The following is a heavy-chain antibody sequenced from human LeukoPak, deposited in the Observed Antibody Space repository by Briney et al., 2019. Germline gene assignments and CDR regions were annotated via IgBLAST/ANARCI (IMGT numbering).Heavy chain of an antibody. J-gene: IGHJ4*02. Sequence: GASVKVSCKASGYTFTSYGISWVRQAPGQGLEWMGWISAYNGNTNYAQKLQGRVTMTTDTSTSTAYMELRSLRSDDTAVYYCARDSSGYSSGYYFDYWGQGTLVTVSS. D-gene: IGHD5-18*01. CDR1: GYTFTSYG. CDR2: ISAYNGNT. V-gene: IGHV1-18*01. CDR3: ARDSSGYSSGYYFDY.